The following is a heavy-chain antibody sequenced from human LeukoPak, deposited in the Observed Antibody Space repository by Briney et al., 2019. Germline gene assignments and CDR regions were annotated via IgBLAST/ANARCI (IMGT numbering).Heavy chain of an antibody. CDR2: ISWNSGSI. CDR1: GFTFDDYA. Sequence: LSGGSLRLSCAASGFTFDDYAMHWVRQAPGKGLEWVSGISWNSGSIGYADSVKGRFTISRDNAKNSLYLQMNSLRAEDTAVYYCARGGYSGYDYDYWGQGTLVTVSS. V-gene: IGHV3-9*01. D-gene: IGHD5-12*01. J-gene: IGHJ4*02. CDR3: ARGGYSGYDYDY.